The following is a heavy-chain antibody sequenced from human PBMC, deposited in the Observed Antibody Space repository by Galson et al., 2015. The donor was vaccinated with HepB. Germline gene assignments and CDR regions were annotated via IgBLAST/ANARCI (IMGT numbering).Heavy chain of an antibody. CDR1: GYTFTSYG. CDR2: ISAYNGNT. CDR3: ARATMISGYSFYYYYYGMDV. D-gene: IGHD5-18*01. V-gene: IGHV1-18*04. Sequence: SVKVSCKASGYTFTSYGISWVRQAPRQGLEWMGWISAYNGNTNYAQKLQGRVTMTTDTSTSTAYMELRSLRSDDTAVYYCARATMISGYSFYYYYYGMDVWGQGTTVTVSS. J-gene: IGHJ6*02.